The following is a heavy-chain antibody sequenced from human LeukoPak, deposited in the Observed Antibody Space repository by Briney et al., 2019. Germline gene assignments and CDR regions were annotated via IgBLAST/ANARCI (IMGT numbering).Heavy chain of an antibody. CDR2: ITSSGTYI. V-gene: IGHV3-21*01. D-gene: IGHD3-3*01. CDR1: GFTFSSYS. CDR3: AKGSKEVLFTRDHYMDV. J-gene: IGHJ6*03. Sequence: GGSLRLSCAASGFTFSSYSMNWVRQAPGKAMEWFSSITSSGTYIFYADSVKGRFTISRDNAKNSLYLQMDSLGPEDTAVYYCAKGSKEVLFTRDHYMDVWGKGTTVTISS.